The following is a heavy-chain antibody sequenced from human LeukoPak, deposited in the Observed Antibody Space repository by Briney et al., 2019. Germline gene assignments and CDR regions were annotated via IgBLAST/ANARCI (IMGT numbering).Heavy chain of an antibody. CDR2: ISGSGGST. D-gene: IGHD6-6*01. CDR1: GLTFSTHA. Sequence: GGSLRLSCAASGLTFSTHAMSWVRQAPGKGLEWVSAISGSGGSTYYADSVKGRFTISRDNSNNTLYLQVNSLRAEDTGVYYCAKAPISSWGNDFWGQGTLVTVSS. V-gene: IGHV3-23*01. J-gene: IGHJ4*02. CDR3: AKAPISSWGNDF.